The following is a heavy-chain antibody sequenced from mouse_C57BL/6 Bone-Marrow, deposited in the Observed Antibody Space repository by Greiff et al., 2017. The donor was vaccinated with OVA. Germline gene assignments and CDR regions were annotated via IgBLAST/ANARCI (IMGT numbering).Heavy chain of an antibody. Sequence: DVQLVESEGGLVQPGSSMKLSCTASGFTFSDYYMAWVRQVPEKGLEWVANINYDGSSTYYLDSLKSRFIISRDNAKNILYLQMSSLKSEDTATYYCARESSSYDYWYFDVWGTGTTVTVSS. CDR2: INYDGSST. D-gene: IGHD1-1*01. V-gene: IGHV5-16*01. J-gene: IGHJ1*03. CDR1: GFTFSDYY. CDR3: ARESSSYDYWYFDV.